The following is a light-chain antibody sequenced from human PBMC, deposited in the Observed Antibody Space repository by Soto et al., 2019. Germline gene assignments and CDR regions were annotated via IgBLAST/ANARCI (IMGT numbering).Light chain of an antibody. J-gene: IGLJ1*01. CDR1: SSNIGAGYD. Sequence: QAVVTQPPSVSGAPGQRVTISCIVCSSNIGAGYDVHWYQQLPGTAPKLLIYGNSNRPSGVPDRFSGSKSGTSASLAITGLQAEDEADYYCQSYDSSLSGYVFGTGTKLTVL. CDR2: GNS. V-gene: IGLV1-40*01. CDR3: QSYDSSLSGYV.